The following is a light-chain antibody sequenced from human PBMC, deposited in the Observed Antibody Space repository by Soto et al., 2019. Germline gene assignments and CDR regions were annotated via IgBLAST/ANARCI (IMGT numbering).Light chain of an antibody. CDR2: DAS. V-gene: IGKV1-33*01. Sequence: DIQMTQSPSSLSASLGDRVTITCQASRDISVYLNWYQQKPGKPPKLIVYDASNLQTGVPSRFSGSGSRTHFSFTISSLQPEDIATYYCQQYDNLPPYTFGQGPTLEIK. CDR1: RDISVY. CDR3: QQYDNLPPYT. J-gene: IGKJ2*01.